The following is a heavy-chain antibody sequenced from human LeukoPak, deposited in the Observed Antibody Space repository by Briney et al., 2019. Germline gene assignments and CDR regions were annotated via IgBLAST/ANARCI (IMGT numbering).Heavy chain of an antibody. Sequence: SETLSLTCTVSGGSISSSSYHWGWIRQPPGKGLERIGSIYYTETTYYRPSLRSRDALSLDKSKSQFSLKLTSVTASDTAVFYCGREVESSVHQWGQGTMVTVSS. J-gene: IGHJ4*02. CDR1: GGSISSSSYH. V-gene: IGHV4-39*01. CDR3: GREVESSVHQ. D-gene: IGHD5-24*01. CDR2: IYYTETT.